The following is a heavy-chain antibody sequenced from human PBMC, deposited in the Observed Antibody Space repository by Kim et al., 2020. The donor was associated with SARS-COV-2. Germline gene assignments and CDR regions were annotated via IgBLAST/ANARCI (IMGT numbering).Heavy chain of an antibody. CDR2: INHSGST. V-gene: IGHV4-34*01. CDR3: ARGVRLRGYFDY. D-gene: IGHD3-10*01. CDR1: GGSFSGYY. J-gene: IGHJ4*02. Sequence: SETLSLTCAVYGGSFSGYYWSWIRQPPGKGLEWIGEINHSGSTNYNPSLKSRVTISVDTSKNQFSLKLSSVTAADTAVYYCARGVRLRGYFDYWGQGTLVTVSS.